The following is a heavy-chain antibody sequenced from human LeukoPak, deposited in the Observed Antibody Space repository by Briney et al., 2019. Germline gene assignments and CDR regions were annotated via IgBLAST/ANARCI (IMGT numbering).Heavy chain of an antibody. CDR1: GSTFTAYY. D-gene: IGHD2-2*01. CDR3: ARDRVVVPAVFDY. Sequence: ASVKVSCKASGSTFTAYYMHWVRQAPGQGLEWMGWFYHNSGGTNYAQKFQGRVTMTKDSSITTAYQEMSRLKADNTAVYYCARDRVVVPAVFDYWGQGTLVTVSS. V-gene: IGHV1-2*02. CDR2: FYHNSGGT. J-gene: IGHJ4*02.